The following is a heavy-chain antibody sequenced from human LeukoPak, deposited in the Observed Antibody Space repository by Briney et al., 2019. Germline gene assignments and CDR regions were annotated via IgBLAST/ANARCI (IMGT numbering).Heavy chain of an antibody. CDR2: IYYSGST. V-gene: IGHV4-39*01. CDR1: GGSISSSSYY. D-gene: IGHD1-14*01. J-gene: IGHJ4*02. Sequence: SETLSLTCTVSGGSISSSSYYWGWIRQPPGKGLEWIGSIYYSGSTYYNPSLKSRVTISVDTSKNQFSLKLSSVTAADTAAYYCAKLTASPYYFDYWGQGTLVTVSS. CDR3: AKLTASPYYFDY.